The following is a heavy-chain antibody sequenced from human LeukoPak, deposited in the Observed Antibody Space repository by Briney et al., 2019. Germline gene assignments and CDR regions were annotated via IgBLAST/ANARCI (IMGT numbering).Heavy chain of an antibody. Sequence: GGSLRLSCAASGFTLSPYTMNWVRQAPGKGLEWVSSINTRSDYIYYADSVKGRFTISRDNAKRSLYLQMNSLRAEDTALYYCARDYGGNSDYWGPGTLVTVSS. V-gene: IGHV3-21*01. CDR1: GFTLSPYT. CDR3: ARDYGGNSDY. CDR2: INTRSDYI. J-gene: IGHJ4*02. D-gene: IGHD4-23*01.